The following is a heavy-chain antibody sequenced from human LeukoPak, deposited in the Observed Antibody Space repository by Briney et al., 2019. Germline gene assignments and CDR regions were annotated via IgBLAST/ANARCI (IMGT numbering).Heavy chain of an antibody. Sequence: GGSLRLSCAASGFTFSNYGMHWVRQAPGKGLESVALIWYDGSNKYYADSVKGRFTISRDNSKNTLYLQMNSLRAEDTAVYYCARDPGYSRSWYLDHWGQGTLVTVSS. D-gene: IGHD6-13*01. CDR3: ARDPGYSRSWYLDH. J-gene: IGHJ4*02. CDR2: IWYDGSNK. V-gene: IGHV3-33*01. CDR1: GFTFSNYG.